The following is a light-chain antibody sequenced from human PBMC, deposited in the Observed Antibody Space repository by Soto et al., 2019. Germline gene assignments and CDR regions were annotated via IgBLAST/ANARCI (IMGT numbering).Light chain of an antibody. J-gene: IGKJ2*02. V-gene: IGKV3-15*01. CDR3: QQYNNCPPCT. Sequence: EIVMTQSPATLSVSPGDRATLSCRASQSVSSNLAWYQQKPGQAPRLLIYGASTRATGIPARFSGSGSGTEFTLTISSLQSEDFAVYYCQQYNNCPPCTFGQGTKLEIK. CDR2: GAS. CDR1: QSVSSN.